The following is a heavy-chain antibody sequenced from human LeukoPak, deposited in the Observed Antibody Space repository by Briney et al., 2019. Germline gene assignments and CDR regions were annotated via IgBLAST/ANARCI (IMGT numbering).Heavy chain of an antibody. J-gene: IGHJ6*02. D-gene: IGHD3-16*01. Sequence: ASVKVSCRASGYTFDGYYMHWVRQAPGQGLEWMGWIYPNSGATGYAQEFQGRVTMTSDTSITTVFMELSSLTPDDTAMYYCAMKQGGRNYGTGIWGQGTTVTVSS. CDR3: AMKQGGRNYGTGI. CDR1: GYTFDGYY. V-gene: IGHV1-2*02. CDR2: IYPNSGAT.